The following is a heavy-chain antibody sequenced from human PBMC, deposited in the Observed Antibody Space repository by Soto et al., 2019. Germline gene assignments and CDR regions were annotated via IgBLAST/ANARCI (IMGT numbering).Heavy chain of an antibody. D-gene: IGHD6-19*01. J-gene: IGHJ4*02. CDR1: GFSFSDAW. CDR2: IKRKSDGGAV. CDR3: NTGRLRSGWNAYY. V-gene: IGHV3-15*07. Sequence: EVQLVESGGGLVKPAGSLRLSCAASGFSFSDAWMNWVRQAPGTGPEWVCRIKRKSDGGAVHYAAPVEGRFTNSRDDSDNLTNMLINRRNADNIAVFYCNTGRLRSGWNAYYWGRGTLVTVSS.